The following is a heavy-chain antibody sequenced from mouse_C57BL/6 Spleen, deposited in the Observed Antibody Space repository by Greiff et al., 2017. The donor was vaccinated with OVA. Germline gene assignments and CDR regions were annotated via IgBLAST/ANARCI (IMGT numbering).Heavy chain of an antibody. V-gene: IGHV1-69*01. Sequence: QVQLKQSGAELVMPGASVKLSCKASGYTFTSYWMHWVKQRPGQGLEWIGEIDPSDSYTNYNQKFKGKSTLTVDKSSSTAYMQLSSLTSEDSAVYYCARDGTREYYFDYWGQGTTLTVSS. CDR2: IDPSDSYT. D-gene: IGHD4-1*01. J-gene: IGHJ2*01. CDR1: GYTFTSYW. CDR3: ARDGTREYYFDY.